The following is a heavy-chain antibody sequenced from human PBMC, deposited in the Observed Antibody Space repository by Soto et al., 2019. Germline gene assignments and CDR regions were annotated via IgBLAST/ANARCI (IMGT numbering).Heavy chain of an antibody. CDR3: ARDPSYDSSGYYFVFTSGMDV. V-gene: IGHV1-69*06. CDR2: VIPIFGTA. CDR1: GGTFSSYA. Sequence: SVKVSCKASGGTFSSYAISWVRQAPGQGLEWMGGVIPIFGTANYAQKFQGRVTITADKSTSTAYMELSSLRSEDTAVYYCARDPSYDSSGYYFVFTSGMDVWGQGTTVTVSS. J-gene: IGHJ6*02. D-gene: IGHD3-22*01.